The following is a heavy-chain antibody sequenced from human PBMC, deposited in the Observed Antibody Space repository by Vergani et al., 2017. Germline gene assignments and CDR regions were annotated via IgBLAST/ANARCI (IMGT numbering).Heavy chain of an antibody. CDR3: AIGRSSYYGSGSYLNYGMDV. V-gene: IGHV4-34*01. Sequence: QVQLQQWGAGLLKPSETLSLTCAVYGVSFSGYYWNWIRQPPGKGLEWIGEINHMGSTNYNPSLKSRVTISVDTAKNHFSLKLSSVTAADTAVYYCAIGRSSYYGSGSYLNYGMDVWGQGTTVTVSS. J-gene: IGHJ6*02. D-gene: IGHD3-10*01. CDR1: GVSFSGYY. CDR2: INHMGST.